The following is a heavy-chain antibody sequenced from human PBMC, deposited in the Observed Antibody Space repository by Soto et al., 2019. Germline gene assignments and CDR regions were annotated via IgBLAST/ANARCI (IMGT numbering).Heavy chain of an antibody. D-gene: IGHD6-13*01. CDR3: ARDRGAVAGTRYYYGMDV. J-gene: IGHJ6*02. CDR1: GFTFSSYG. CDR2: IWYDGTNK. Sequence: QVQLVESGGGVVQPGRSLRLSCAASGFTFSSYGMHWVRQAPGKGLEWVAVIWYDGTNKYYADSVKGRFTNSRDNSKNTLYLQMNSLRAEDTAVYYCARDRGAVAGTRYYYGMDVWGQGTTVTVSS. V-gene: IGHV3-33*01.